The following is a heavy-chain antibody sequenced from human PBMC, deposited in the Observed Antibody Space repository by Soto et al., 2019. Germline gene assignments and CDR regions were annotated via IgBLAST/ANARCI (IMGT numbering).Heavy chain of an antibody. CDR2: IYDGGTT. J-gene: IGHJ4*02. CDR3: ARGPSGDKIDY. D-gene: IGHD7-27*01. Sequence: SEALSLTCTVSGGSIISAAYCWSLIRQSPDKGLEWIGHIYDGGTTYSSPSLKGRVTISADTSETQFSLKLSSVSAADTAVYYCARGPSGDKIDYWGQGIQVTVSS. V-gene: IGHV4-30-4*01. CDR1: GGSIISAAYC.